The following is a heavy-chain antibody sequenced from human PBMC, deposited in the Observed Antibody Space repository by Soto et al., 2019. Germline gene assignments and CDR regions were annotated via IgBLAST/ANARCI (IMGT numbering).Heavy chain of an antibody. CDR3: ARELRYCSSTSCRYYYYYYMDV. CDR2: IYHSGFT. D-gene: IGHD2-2*01. V-gene: IGHV4-59*01. CDR1: GGSISSYY. J-gene: IGHJ6*03. Sequence: PSETLSLTCTVSGGSISSYYWSWIRQPPGKGLEWIAYIYHSGFTSYNPSLKSRVTISVDTSKNQFSLKLSSVTAADTAVYYCARELRYCSSTSCRYYYYYYMDVWGKGTTVTVSS.